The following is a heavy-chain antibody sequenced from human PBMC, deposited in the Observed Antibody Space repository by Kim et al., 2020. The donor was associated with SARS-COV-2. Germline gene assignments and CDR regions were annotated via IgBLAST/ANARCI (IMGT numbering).Heavy chain of an antibody. J-gene: IGHJ6*02. CDR3: AKPGGRTGMDV. D-gene: IGHD3-16*01. Sequence: SETLSLTCTVSGGSISSSIYYWGWNRQPPGKGLEWIGSIYYSGTTYYNPSLTSRVTISVDTSKNQFSLHLSSVTAADTAVYYCAKPGGRTGMDVWGQGTT. V-gene: IGHV4-39*07. CDR1: GGSISSSIYY. CDR2: IYYSGTT.